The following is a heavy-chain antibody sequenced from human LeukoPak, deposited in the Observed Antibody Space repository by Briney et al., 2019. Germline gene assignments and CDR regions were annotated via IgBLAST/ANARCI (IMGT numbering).Heavy chain of an antibody. V-gene: IGHV1-2*02. CDR1: GYTFTGYY. J-gene: IGHJ4*02. CDR2: INPNSGGT. Sequence: ASVKVSCKASGYTFTGYYMHWVRQAPGQGLEWMGWINPNSGGTNYAQKFQGRVTMTRDTSISTAYMELSRLRSEDTAVYYCARDWSSGSYFPPLDYWGQGTLVTVSS. CDR3: ARDWSSGSYFPPLDY. D-gene: IGHD1-26*01.